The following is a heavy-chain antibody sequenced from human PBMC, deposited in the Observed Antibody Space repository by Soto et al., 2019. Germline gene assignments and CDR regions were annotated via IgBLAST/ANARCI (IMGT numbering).Heavy chain of an antibody. CDR1: GFNFDDYA. V-gene: IGHV3-9*01. CDR3: AKDTIAVAPTFDY. Sequence: GGSLRLSCAASGFNFDDYAMHWVRQIPGKGLEWVSGISWESGSIGYADSVKGRFSISRDNAKNSLYLQMNSLRAEDTAVYYCAKDTIAVAPTFDYWGQGTLVTVS. CDR2: ISWESGSI. D-gene: IGHD6-19*01. J-gene: IGHJ4*02.